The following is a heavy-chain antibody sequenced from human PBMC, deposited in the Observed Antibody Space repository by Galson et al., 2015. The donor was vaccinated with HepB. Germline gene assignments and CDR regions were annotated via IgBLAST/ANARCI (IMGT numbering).Heavy chain of an antibody. Sequence: SLRLSCAASGFTFDDYAMHWVRQAPGKGLEWVSGISWNSGSIGYADSVKGRFTISRDNAKNPLYLQMNSLRAEDTALYYCAKGVGHFWTGYYLDYWGQGTLVTVSS. CDR1: GFTFDDYA. CDR2: ISWNSGSI. CDR3: AKGVGHFWTGYYLDY. J-gene: IGHJ4*02. D-gene: IGHD3/OR15-3a*01. V-gene: IGHV3-9*01.